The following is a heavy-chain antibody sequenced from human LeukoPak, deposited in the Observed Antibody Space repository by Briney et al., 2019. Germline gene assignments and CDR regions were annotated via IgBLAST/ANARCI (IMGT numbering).Heavy chain of an antibody. Sequence: AGSLSLSCAASGFTISSYSMSWLRQGQGQGLEWVSSISGSGGSTYYADSVKGRFTISRDNSKNTLYLQMDSLRAEDTAVYYCARPSTSGIAAAGLKYWGQGTLVTVSS. CDR1: GFTISSYS. J-gene: IGHJ4*02. V-gene: IGHV3-23*01. D-gene: IGHD6-13*01. CDR2: ISGSGGST. CDR3: ARPSTSGIAAAGLKY.